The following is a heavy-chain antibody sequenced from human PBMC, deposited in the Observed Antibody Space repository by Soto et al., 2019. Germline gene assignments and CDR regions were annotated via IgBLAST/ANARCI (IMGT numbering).Heavy chain of an antibody. Sequence: ASVKVCCKDSGYTITSCGISWVRQAPGQGLEWMGWINAYNGNTKYAQKLQGRVTMTTDTSTSTAYMELRSLRSDDTAVYYCARDQAMAQFDYWGQGTLVTVS. V-gene: IGHV1-18*01. D-gene: IGHD5-18*01. CDR2: INAYNGNT. CDR3: ARDQAMAQFDY. CDR1: GYTITSCG. J-gene: IGHJ4*02.